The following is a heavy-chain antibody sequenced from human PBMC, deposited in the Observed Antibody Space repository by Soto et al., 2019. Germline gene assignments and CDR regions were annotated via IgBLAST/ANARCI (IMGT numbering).Heavy chain of an antibody. V-gene: IGHV4-34*01. CDR2: INHSGST. CDR1: GGSFSGYY. Sequence: LSETLSLTCAVYGGSFSGYYWSWIRQPPGKGLEWIGEINHSGSTNYNPSLKSRVTISVDTSKNQFSLKLSCGSAAETAVYSCARGSAVVLDARYYYGMDVWGQGTAVTVS. D-gene: IGHD2-15*01. J-gene: IGHJ6*02. CDR3: ARGSAVVLDARYYYGMDV.